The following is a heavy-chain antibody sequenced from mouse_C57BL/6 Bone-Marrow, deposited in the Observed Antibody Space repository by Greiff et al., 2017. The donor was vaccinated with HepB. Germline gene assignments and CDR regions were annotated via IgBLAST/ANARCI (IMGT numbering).Heavy chain of an antibody. CDR2: IDPSDSYT. Sequence: QVQLQQSGAELVMPGASVKLSCKASGYTFTSYWMHWVKQRPGQGLEWIGEIDPSDSYTNYNQKFKGKSTLTVDKSSSTAYMQLSSLTSEDSAVYYCARIYYYGSSSLFDYWGQGTTLTVSS. V-gene: IGHV1-69*01. CDR3: ARIYYYGSSSLFDY. J-gene: IGHJ2*01. D-gene: IGHD1-1*01. CDR1: GYTFTSYW.